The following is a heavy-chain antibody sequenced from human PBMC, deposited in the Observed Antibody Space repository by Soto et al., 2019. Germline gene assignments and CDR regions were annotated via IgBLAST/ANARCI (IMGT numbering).Heavy chain of an antibody. J-gene: IGHJ4*02. CDR3: ARDSYGYFDWLLTFDY. D-gene: IGHD3-9*01. Sequence: QVQLVQSGAEVKKPGASVKVSCKASGYTFTSYYMHWVRQAPGQGLEWMGIINPSGGSTSYAQKFQGRVTMTRDTSTSTVYMELSCLRSEDTAVYYCARDSYGYFDWLLTFDYWGQGTLVTVSS. V-gene: IGHV1-46*01. CDR1: GYTFTSYY. CDR2: INPSGGST.